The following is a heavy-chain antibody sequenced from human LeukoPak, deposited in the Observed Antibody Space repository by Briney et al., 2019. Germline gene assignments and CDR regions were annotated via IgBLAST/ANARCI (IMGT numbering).Heavy chain of an antibody. CDR1: GGSISSSSHY. CDR3: ARGRACTSTSCYAPNYYYYFGMDV. D-gene: IGHD2-2*01. CDR2: IHYTGNT. J-gene: IGHJ6*02. Sequence: SETLSLTCTVSGGSISSSSHYWGWIRQPTGKGLECIGTIHYTGNTYYNPSLKSRVTISVDTSKNQFSLKLNSVTAADTGVFYCARGRACTSTSCYAPNYYYYFGMDVWGQGTTVTVSS. V-gene: IGHV4-39*07.